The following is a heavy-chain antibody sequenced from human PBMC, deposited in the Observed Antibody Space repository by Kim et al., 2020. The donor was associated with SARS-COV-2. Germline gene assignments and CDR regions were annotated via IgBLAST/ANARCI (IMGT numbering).Heavy chain of an antibody. D-gene: IGHD3-3*01. J-gene: IGHJ4*02. CDR1: GFTFSSYS. V-gene: IGHV3-48*02. CDR3: ARDALTYYDFWSGPPFDY. CDR2: ISSSSSTI. Sequence: GGSLRLSCAASGFTFSSYSMNWVRQAPGKGLEWVSYISSSSSTIYYADSVKGRFTISRDNAKNSLYLQMNSLRDEDTAVYYCARDALTYYDFWSGPPFDYWGQGTLVTVSS.